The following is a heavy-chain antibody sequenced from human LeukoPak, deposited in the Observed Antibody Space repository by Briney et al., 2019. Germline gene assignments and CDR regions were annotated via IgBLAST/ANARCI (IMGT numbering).Heavy chain of an antibody. CDR3: AREGYYGSGSYLDP. CDR2: ISSSGSTT. V-gene: IGHV3-48*04. Sequence: TGGSLRLSCAASGFTFSSYAVSWVRQAPGRGLEWVSYISSSGSTTYYADSVKGRFTISRDNAKNSLYLQMNSLRAEDTAVYYCAREGYYGSGSYLDPWGQGTLVTVSS. J-gene: IGHJ5*02. CDR1: GFTFSSYA. D-gene: IGHD3-10*01.